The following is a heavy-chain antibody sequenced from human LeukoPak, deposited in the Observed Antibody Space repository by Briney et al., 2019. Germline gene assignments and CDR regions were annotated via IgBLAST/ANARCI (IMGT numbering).Heavy chain of an antibody. J-gene: IGHJ4*02. CDR3: ARHGLYGDYRFDY. Sequence: ASVKVSCKVSGYTLTVLSMHWVRQAPGKGLEWMGRFGPEDGETIYAQKFQGRVTMTADTSTDTVYMELSSLRSDDTAVYYCARHGLYGDYRFDYWGQGTLVTVSS. V-gene: IGHV1-24*01. D-gene: IGHD4-17*01. CDR2: FGPEDGET. CDR1: GYTLTVLS.